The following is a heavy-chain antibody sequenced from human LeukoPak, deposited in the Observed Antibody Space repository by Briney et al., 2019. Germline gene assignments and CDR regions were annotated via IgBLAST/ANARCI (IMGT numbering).Heavy chain of an antibody. J-gene: IGHJ4*02. CDR1: GFTFSSYA. V-gene: IGHV3-30-3*01. D-gene: IGHD5-24*01. CDR2: ISYDGSNK. Sequence: PGGSLRLSCAASGFTFSSYAMHWVRRAPGKGLEWGAVISYDGSNKYYADSVKGRFTISRDNSKNTLYLQMNSLRAEDTAVYYCAREQYNDYFDYWGQGTLVTVSS. CDR3: AREQYNDYFDY.